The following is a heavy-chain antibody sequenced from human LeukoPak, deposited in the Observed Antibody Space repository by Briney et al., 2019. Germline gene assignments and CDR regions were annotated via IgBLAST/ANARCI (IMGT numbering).Heavy chain of an antibody. J-gene: IGHJ4*02. CDR1: GGSFSGYY. V-gene: IGHV4-34*01. Sequence: PSETLSLTCAVYGGSFSGYYWSWIRHPPGKGLEWIGEINHSGSTNYNPSLKSRVTISVDTSKNQFSLKLSSVTAADTAVYYCAMTPYVDTAMVLDYWGQGTLVTVSS. CDR2: INHSGST. CDR3: AMTPYVDTAMVLDY. D-gene: IGHD5-18*01.